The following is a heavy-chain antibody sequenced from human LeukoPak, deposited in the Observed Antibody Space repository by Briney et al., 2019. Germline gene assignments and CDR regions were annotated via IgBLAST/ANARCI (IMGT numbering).Heavy chain of an antibody. CDR2: ISSSSIYT. D-gene: IGHD3-10*01. CDR1: GLTLTDYY. Sequence: GGSLRLSCAASGLTLTDYYMSWIRQAPGKGLEWVSYISSSSIYTKYADSVEGRFTISRDNTKNSLCLQMSSLRAEDTAVYYCARERATMAGGGLEYWGQGSLVTVSS. V-gene: IGHV3-11*05. CDR3: ARERATMAGGGLEY. J-gene: IGHJ4*02.